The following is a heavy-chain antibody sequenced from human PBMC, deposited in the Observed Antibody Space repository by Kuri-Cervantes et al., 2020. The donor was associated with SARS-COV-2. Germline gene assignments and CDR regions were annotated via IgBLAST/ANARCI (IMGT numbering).Heavy chain of an antibody. CDR3: ARDRGDFWSGSINY. Sequence: GESLKISCAASGFTFSSYGMHWVRQAPGKGLEWVAVIWYDGSNKYYADSVKGRFTISRDNAKNSLYLQMNSLRAEDTAVYYCARDRGDFWSGSINYWGQGTLVTVSS. CDR1: GFTFSSYG. J-gene: IGHJ4*02. CDR2: IWYDGSNK. D-gene: IGHD3-3*01. V-gene: IGHV3-33*08.